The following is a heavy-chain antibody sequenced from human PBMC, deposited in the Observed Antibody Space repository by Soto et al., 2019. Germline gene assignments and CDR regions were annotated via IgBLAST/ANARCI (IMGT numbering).Heavy chain of an antibody. Sequence: QVQLVESGGGVVQPGGSLRLSCTTPGFTFNTYGMHWVRQAPGKGLEWVAIIWYDGSNKYYADSVKGRFTISRDNSKDTLYWQMNSLRAEDTALYYCARSDCTGAYCYSWPFNYGVDVWGQGTTVTVSS. J-gene: IGHJ6*02. CDR1: GFTFNTYG. V-gene: IGHV3-33*08. D-gene: IGHD2-21*02. CDR3: ARSDCTGAYCYSWPFNYGVDV. CDR2: IWYDGSNK.